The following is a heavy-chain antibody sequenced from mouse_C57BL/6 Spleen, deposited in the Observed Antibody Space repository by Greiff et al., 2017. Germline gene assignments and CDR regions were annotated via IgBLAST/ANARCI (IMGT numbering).Heavy chain of an antibody. V-gene: IGHV3-6*01. CDR2: ISYDGSN. Sequence: EVQRVESGPGLVKPSQSLSLTCSVTGYSITSGYYWNWIRQFPGNKLEWMGYISYDGSNNYNPSLKNRISITRDTSKNQFFLKLNSVTTEDTATYYCARWNDYDDFDYWGQGTTLTVSS. J-gene: IGHJ2*01. CDR1: GYSITSGYY. CDR3: ARWNDYDDFDY. D-gene: IGHD2-4*01.